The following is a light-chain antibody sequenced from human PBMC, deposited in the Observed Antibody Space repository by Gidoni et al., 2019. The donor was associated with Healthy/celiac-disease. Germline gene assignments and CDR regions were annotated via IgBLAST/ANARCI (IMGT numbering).Light chain of an antibody. CDR3: SSYAGSNDLV. J-gene: IGLJ3*02. CDR2: EVS. CDR1: SRDVGGYNY. Sequence: QSALTQPPPAPGSPGQSVTISCTGTSRDVGGYNYVSWYQQHPGKTPKLMIYEVSKRPSGFPDRFSGSKSGNTASLTVSGLQAEDEADYYCSSYAGSNDLVFGGGTKLTVL. V-gene: IGLV2-8*01.